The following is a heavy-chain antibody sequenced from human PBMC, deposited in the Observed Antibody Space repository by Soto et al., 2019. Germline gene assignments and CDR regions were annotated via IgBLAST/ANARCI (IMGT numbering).Heavy chain of an antibody. CDR1: GVHCVNYA. J-gene: IGHJ4*01. Sequence: GPLSLSRPVSGVHCVNYAMSWVRQAPGKGLEWISGINWNGASAGYADSVKGRFTISRDNAKNSLYLQMNSLRAEDTALYYCARGLNKAVLSFEYWGQGTLVTVS. CDR3: ARGLNKAVLSFEY. V-gene: IGHV3-20*04. CDR2: INWNGASA.